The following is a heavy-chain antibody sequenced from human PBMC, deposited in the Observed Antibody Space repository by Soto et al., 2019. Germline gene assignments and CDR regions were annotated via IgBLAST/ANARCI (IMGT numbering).Heavy chain of an antibody. J-gene: IGHJ6*02. D-gene: IGHD3-16*01. CDR3: AREGVRGMDV. CDR2: MNPNSGNT. Sequence: QVQLVQSGAEVKKPGASVKVSCKASGYTFTSYDINWVRQATGQGLEWMGWMNPNSGNTGYAQKFXCRVTMNRNTSIRTAYMELSSLRAEDTAVDDGAREGVRGMDVWGQGTTVTVSS. CDR1: GYTFTSYD. V-gene: IGHV1-8*01.